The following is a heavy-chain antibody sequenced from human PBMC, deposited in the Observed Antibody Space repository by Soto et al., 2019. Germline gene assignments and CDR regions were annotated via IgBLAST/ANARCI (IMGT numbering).Heavy chain of an antibody. CDR3: ARTHWVSGTEY. D-gene: IGHD7-27*01. CDR1: GGSMTGYF. J-gene: IGHJ4*02. Sequence: QVQLQESGPGLVKPSETLSLTCTVSGGSMTGYFCTWIRQSAGKGLEWIGPVYNSGNTDYNPSLASRITMAVDTSKREFSLKVKSVTAADTAVYYCARTHWVSGTEYWGQGTLVTVSS. CDR2: VYNSGNT. V-gene: IGHV4-4*07.